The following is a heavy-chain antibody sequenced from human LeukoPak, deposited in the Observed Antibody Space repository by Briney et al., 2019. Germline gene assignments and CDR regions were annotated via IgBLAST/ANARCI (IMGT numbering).Heavy chain of an antibody. V-gene: IGHV3-30*14. CDR1: GFTFSSYA. J-gene: IGHJ3*02. CDR2: ISYDGSNK. Sequence: PGRSLRLSCAASGFTFSSYAMHWVRQAPGKGLEWVAVISYDGSNKYYADSVKGRFTISRDNSKNTLYLQMNSLRVEDTAVYYCAREPSEEGAFDIWGQGTMVTVSS. CDR3: AREPSEEGAFDI.